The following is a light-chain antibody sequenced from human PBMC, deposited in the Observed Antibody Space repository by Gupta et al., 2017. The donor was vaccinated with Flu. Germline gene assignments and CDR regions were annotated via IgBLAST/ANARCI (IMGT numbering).Light chain of an antibody. CDR3: SSYAGSNNCVV. J-gene: IGLJ2*01. CDR1: SDDVCCNDY. V-gene: IGLV2-8*01. CDR2: EVT. Sequence: SALTQPSSASGSPGQSVTISCTGTSDDVCCNDYVPWHRQHPGKAPKTLIFEVTKRPSGVPDRFSGSKSGNTASLTVSGLQAEDEADYYCSSYAGSNNCVVFGGGTKLTVL.